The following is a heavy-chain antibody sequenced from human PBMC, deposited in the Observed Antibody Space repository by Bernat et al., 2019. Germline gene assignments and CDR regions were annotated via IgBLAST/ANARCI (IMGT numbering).Heavy chain of an antibody. CDR3: AEESKWGGGISRYFDY. CDR2: IYTSGST. J-gene: IGHJ4*02. CDR1: GGSISSGSYY. D-gene: IGHD1-26*01. V-gene: IGHV4-61*02. Sequence: QVQLQESGPGLVKPSQTLSLTCTVSGGSISSGSYYWSWIRQPAGKGLEWIGRIYTSGSTNYKPSLKSRVTISGDTAKKQLSLKLSSVAGAGTAVDYRAEESKWGGGISRYFDYRGQGTLVTVSS.